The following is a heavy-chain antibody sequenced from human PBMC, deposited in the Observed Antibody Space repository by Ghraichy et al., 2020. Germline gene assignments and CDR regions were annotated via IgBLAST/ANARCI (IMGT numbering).Heavy chain of an antibody. CDR1: GFTFSSYS. CDR3: ARGPVGNDVY. V-gene: IGHV3-48*02. CDR2: ISSSSSTI. Sequence: GGSLRLSCAASGFTFSSYSMNWVRQAPGKGLEWVSYISSSSSTIYYADSVKGRFTISRNNAKNSLYLQMNSLGDEDTAVYYCARGPVGNDVYWGQGTLVTVPS. J-gene: IGHJ4*02. D-gene: IGHD1-1*01.